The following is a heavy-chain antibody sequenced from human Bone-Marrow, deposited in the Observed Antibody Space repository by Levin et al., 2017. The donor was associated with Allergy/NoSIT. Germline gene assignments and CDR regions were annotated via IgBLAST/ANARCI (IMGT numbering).Heavy chain of an antibody. Sequence: LSLTCAASESTFSSYSMNWVRQAPGKGLEWVSSIDPTSTYIYYADSVKGRFTISRDNSKNSLYLQLNSLGAEDPAVNDCASQPPQFSRNTYVRYDYWGLGTLVTVSS. V-gene: IGHV3-21*01. D-gene: IGHD3-16*01. CDR1: ESTFSSYS. J-gene: IGHJ4*02. CDR3: ASQPPQFSRNTYVRYDY. CDR2: IDPTSTYI.